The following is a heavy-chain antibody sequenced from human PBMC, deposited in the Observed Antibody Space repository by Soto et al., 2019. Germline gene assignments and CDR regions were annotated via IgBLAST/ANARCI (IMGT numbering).Heavy chain of an antibody. V-gene: IGHV4-59*01. D-gene: IGHD5-12*01. Sequence: QVQLQESGPGLVKPSETLSLTCTVSGGSISSYYWSWIRQPPGKGLEWIGYIYYSGSTNYNPSLKSRVTISVDTSKNQFSLKLSSVTAADTAVYYCARESGYDYLDYWGQGTLVTVSS. CDR1: GGSISSYY. CDR2: IYYSGST. J-gene: IGHJ4*02. CDR3: ARESGYDYLDY.